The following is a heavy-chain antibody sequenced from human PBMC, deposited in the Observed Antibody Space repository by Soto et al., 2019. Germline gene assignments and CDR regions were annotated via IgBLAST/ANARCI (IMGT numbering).Heavy chain of an antibody. CDR1: GGTFSSYA. D-gene: IGHD6-19*01. V-gene: IGHV1-69*06. CDR2: IIPIFGTA. CDR3: AREDSSGPYYFDY. J-gene: IGHJ4*02. Sequence: SVKVSCKASGGTFSSYAISWVRQAPGQGLEWMGGIIPIFGTANYAQKFQGRVTITADKSTSTAYMELSSLRSEDTAVYYCAREDSSGPYYFDYWGQGTLVTVSS.